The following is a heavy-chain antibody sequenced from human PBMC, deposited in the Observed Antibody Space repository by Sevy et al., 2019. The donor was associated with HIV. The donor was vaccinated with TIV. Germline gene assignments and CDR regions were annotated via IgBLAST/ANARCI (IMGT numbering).Heavy chain of an antibody. V-gene: IGHV3-73*01. Sequence: GGSLRLSCAASGFTFSGSAMHWVRQASGKGLEWVGRIRSKGNSYATAYAASVKGSFTISRDDSKNTAYLQMNSLKTEDTAVYYCTSLSVDTAMGFDYWGQGTLVTVSS. J-gene: IGHJ4*02. CDR3: TSLSVDTAMGFDY. CDR1: GFTFSGSA. CDR2: IRSKGNSYAT. D-gene: IGHD5-18*01.